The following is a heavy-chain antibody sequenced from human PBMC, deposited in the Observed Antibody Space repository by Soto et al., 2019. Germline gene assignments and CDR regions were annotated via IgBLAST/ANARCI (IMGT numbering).Heavy chain of an antibody. D-gene: IGHD5-18*01. V-gene: IGHV3-30-3*01. CDR3: ARDPLWGTAMVLWYFDL. CDR1: GFTFSSYA. CDR2: ISYDGSNK. J-gene: IGHJ2*01. Sequence: QVQLVESGGGVVQPGRSLRLSCAASGFTFSSYAMNWVRQAPGKGLEWVAVISYDGSNKYADSVKGRFTISRDNSKNTLYLQMNSLRAEDTAVYYCARDPLWGTAMVLWYFDLWGRGTLVTVSS.